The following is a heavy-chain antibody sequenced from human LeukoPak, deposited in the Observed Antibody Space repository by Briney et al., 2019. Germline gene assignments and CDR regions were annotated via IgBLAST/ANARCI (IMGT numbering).Heavy chain of an antibody. Sequence: KPSETLSLTCTVSGGSITSSDYYWAWIRQPPGKGLEWIGSMYFGGNTYYSPSLKSRVTISVDTSKNQFSLKLSSVTAADTAVYYCARRAREFGWVFDYWGQGTLVTVSS. CDR2: MYFGGNT. CDR3: ARRAREFGWVFDY. CDR1: GGSITSSDYY. V-gene: IGHV4-39*01. J-gene: IGHJ4*02. D-gene: IGHD3-10*01.